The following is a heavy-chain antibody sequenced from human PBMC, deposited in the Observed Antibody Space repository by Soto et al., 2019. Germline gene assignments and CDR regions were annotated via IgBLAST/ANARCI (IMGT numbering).Heavy chain of an antibody. D-gene: IGHD6-19*01. V-gene: IGHV4-39*01. CDR3: ARLVEQWLRPYYFDY. CDR1: GGSISSSSYY. CDR2: IYYSGST. Sequence: SETLSLTCTVSGGSISSSSYYWGWIRQPPGKGLEWIGSIYYSGSTYYNPSLKSRVTISVDTSKNQFSLKLSSVTAADTAVYYCARLVEQWLRPYYFDYWGQGTLVTVSS. J-gene: IGHJ4*02.